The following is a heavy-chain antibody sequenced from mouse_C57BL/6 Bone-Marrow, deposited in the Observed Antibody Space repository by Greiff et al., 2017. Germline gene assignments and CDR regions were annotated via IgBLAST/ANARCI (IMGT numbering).Heavy chain of an antibody. Sequence: QVQLKQSGPELVKPGASVKISCKASGYAFSSSWMNWVKQRPGKGLEWIGRIYPGDGDTNYNGKFKGKATLTADKSSSTAYMQLSSLTSEDSAVYFCARREEGKDYFDYWGQGTTLTVSS. CDR1: GYAFSSSW. V-gene: IGHV1-82*01. D-gene: IGHD1-3*01. J-gene: IGHJ2*01. CDR2: IYPGDGDT. CDR3: ARREEGKDYFDY.